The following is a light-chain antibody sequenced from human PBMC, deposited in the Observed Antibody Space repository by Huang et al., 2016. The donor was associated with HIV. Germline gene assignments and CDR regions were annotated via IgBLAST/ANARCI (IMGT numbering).Light chain of an antibody. CDR3: QQYGSSPRT. CDR2: GAS. CDR1: QSVSSSY. V-gene: IGKV3-20*01. J-gene: IGKJ1*01. Sequence: EIVLTQSPGTLSLSPGEGVILSCRASQSVSSSYLAWYQQKPGQAPRRLIYGASSRATGIPDRFSGSGSGTDFTLTISRLEPEDFAVYYCQQYGSSPRTFGQGTKVEIK.